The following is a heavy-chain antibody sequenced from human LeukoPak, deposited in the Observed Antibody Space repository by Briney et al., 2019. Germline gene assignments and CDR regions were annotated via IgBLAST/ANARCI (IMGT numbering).Heavy chain of an antibody. D-gene: IGHD5-12*01. J-gene: IGHJ4*02. Sequence: TGGSLRLSCAASGFTFSTYSMNWVRQFPGKGLEWVSYISSRSKTIYYADSLKGRFTISRDNAKNSLYLQMNSLRAEDTAVYYCARGGYSGCDYWGQGTLVTVSS. CDR3: ARGGYSGCDY. V-gene: IGHV3-48*04. CDR2: ISSRSKTI. CDR1: GFTFSTYS.